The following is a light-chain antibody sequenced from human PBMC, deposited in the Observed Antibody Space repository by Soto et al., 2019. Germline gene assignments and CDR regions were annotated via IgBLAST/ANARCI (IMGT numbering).Light chain of an antibody. CDR3: QQGSNWPPRT. CDR1: QSVSSY. J-gene: IGKJ1*01. V-gene: IGKV3-11*01. Sequence: EIVLTQSPATLSLSPGERATLSCRASQSVSSYLAWYQHKPGQAPRLLIYDASNRATGIPARFSGSGSGTDFTLTISGLEPEDFAVYYCQQGSNWPPRTFGQGTKVDI. CDR2: DAS.